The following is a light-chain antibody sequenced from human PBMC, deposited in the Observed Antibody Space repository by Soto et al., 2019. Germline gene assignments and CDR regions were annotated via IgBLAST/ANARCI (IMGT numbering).Light chain of an antibody. CDR1: RSVRSY. CDR2: DAS. J-gene: IGKJ5*01. CDR3: QQRYAWPPIT. Sequence: EIVLTQSPATLSLSPGERATLSCRASRSVRSYLAWYQQKPGQAPRLLIYDASNRAAGIPARFSGSVSETDFTLTISTLEPEDFAVYYCQQRYAWPPITFGQGTRLEIK. V-gene: IGKV3-11*01.